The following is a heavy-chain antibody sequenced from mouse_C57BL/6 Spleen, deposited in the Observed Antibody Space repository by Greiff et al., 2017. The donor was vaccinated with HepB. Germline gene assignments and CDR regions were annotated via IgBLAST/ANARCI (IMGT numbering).Heavy chain of an antibody. CDR3: ARYYYGSSYFAY. CDR2: IRNKANGYTT. CDR1: GFTFTDYY. V-gene: IGHV7-3*01. J-gene: IGHJ3*01. D-gene: IGHD1-1*01. Sequence: EVQLVDSGGGLVQPGGSLSLSCAASGFTFTDYYMSWVRQPPGKALEWLGFIRNKANGYTTEYSASVKGRFTISRDNSQSILYLQMNALRAEDSATYYCARYYYGSSYFAYWGQGTLVTVSA.